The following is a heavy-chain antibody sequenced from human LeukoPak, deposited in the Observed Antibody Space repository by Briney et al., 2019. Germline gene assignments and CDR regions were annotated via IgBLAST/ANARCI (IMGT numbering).Heavy chain of an antibody. CDR3: ARRVTTKLGYFDY. J-gene: IGHJ4*02. Sequence: SETLSLTCAVSGGSISSGGYSWSWIRQPPGKGLEWIGYIYHSGSTYYNPSLKSRVTISVDTSKNQFSLKLSSVTAADTAVYYCARRVTTKLGYFDYWGQGTLVTVSS. D-gene: IGHD5-12*01. CDR2: IYHSGST. V-gene: IGHV4-30-2*01. CDR1: GGSISSGGYS.